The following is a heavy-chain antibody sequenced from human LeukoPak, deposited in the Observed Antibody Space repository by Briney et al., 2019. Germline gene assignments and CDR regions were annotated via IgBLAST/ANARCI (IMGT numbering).Heavy chain of an antibody. J-gene: IGHJ4*02. CDR2: MNPNSGNT. D-gene: IGHD2-15*01. CDR3: ARYCSGGSCYSLSLDY. V-gene: IGHV1-8*01. CDR1: GYTLTSYD. Sequence: GASVKVSCKASGYTLTSYDINWVRQATGQGLEWMGWMNPNSGNTGYAQKFQGRVTMTRNTSISTAYMELSSLRSEDTAVYYCARYCSGGSCYSLSLDYWGQGTLVTVSS.